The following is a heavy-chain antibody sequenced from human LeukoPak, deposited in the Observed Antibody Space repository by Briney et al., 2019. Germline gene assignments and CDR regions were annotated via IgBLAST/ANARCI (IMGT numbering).Heavy chain of an antibody. CDR1: GFTFSSYG. D-gene: IGHD3-22*01. Sequence: GGSLRLSCAASGFTFSSYGMHWVRQAPGKGLEWVAFIRYDGSNKYYADSVKGRFTISRDNSKNTLYLQMNSLRAEDTAVYYCGRAYYDSSGYYYVYFDSWGQGTLVTVSS. J-gene: IGHJ4*02. V-gene: IGHV3-30*02. CDR3: GRAYYDSSGYYYVYFDS. CDR2: IRYDGSNK.